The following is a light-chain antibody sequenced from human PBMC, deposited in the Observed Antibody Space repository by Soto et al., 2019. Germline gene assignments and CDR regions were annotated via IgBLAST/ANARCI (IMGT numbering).Light chain of an antibody. CDR3: LQYYTTPEA. CDR2: WAS. Sequence: DIVMTQSPDSLAVSLGERATINCKSSQSILYSSNNKNYLAWYQQKPGQRPKLLIYWASTRESGVPDRFSGSVSGTDFTLTISSLQAEDAAVYYFLQYYTTPEAFGQGTKVEIK. V-gene: IGKV4-1*01. CDR1: QSILYSSNNKNY. J-gene: IGKJ1*01.